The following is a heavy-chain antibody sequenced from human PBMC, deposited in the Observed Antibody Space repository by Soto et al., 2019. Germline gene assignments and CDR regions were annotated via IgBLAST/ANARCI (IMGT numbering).Heavy chain of an antibody. CDR2: TYYRSRWYN. CDR1: GDSVSRDSAA. CDR3: ARDGAAADLFWYFDL. Sequence: QVHLQQSGPGLVKPSQTLSLTCAISGDSVSRDSAAWNWIRQSPSRGLEWLGRTYYRSRWYNDYAVSMKSRITISPDTSKNQFSLQLNSVTPEDTAVYYCARDGAAADLFWYFDLWGRGTLVTVSS. D-gene: IGHD6-13*01. V-gene: IGHV6-1*01. J-gene: IGHJ2*01.